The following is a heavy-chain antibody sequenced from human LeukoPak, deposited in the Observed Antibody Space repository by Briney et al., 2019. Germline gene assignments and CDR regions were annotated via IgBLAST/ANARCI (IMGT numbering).Heavy chain of an antibody. CDR2: ISPNSGGT. CDR1: GYTFTSYY. J-gene: IGHJ4*02. V-gene: IGHV1-2*02. Sequence: ASVKVSCKASGYTFTSYYMHWVRQAPGQGLEWMAWISPNSGGTSYVQKFQGRVTVTRDTSISTDYMEISGLTSDDTALYYCAREPSGSGGYDYWGQGTLVTVSS. D-gene: IGHD3-10*01. CDR3: AREPSGSGGYDY.